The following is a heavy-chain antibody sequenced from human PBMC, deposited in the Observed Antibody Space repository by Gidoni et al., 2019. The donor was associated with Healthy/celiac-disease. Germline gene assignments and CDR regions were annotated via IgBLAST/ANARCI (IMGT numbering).Heavy chain of an antibody. CDR3: ARDRRGYGSGNWGFDY. J-gene: IGHJ4*02. CDR1: GGSVSRGSYY. CDR2: IYYSGST. Sequence: QVQLQESRPGLVTPSETLSLTCTVSGGSVSRGSYYWSWIRQPPGKGLEWIGYIYYSGSTNYNPTLKSRVTISVDTSKNQFSLKLSSVTAADTAVYYCARDRRGYGSGNWGFDYWGQGTLVTVSS. V-gene: IGHV4-61*01. D-gene: IGHD3-10*01.